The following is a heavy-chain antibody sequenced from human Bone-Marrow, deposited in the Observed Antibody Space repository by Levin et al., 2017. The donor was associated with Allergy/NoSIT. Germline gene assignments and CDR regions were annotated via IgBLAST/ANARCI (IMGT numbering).Heavy chain of an antibody. Sequence: GGSLRLSCAASGFTFSNAWMSWVRQAPGKGLEWVGRIKSKTDGGTTDYAAPVKGRFTISRDDSKNTLYLQMNSLKTEDTAVYYCTTDILPPSYDFWSQNGLYGMDVWGQGTTVTVSS. CDR2: IKSKTDGGTT. D-gene: IGHD3-3*01. CDR1: GFTFSNAW. J-gene: IGHJ6*02. V-gene: IGHV3-15*01. CDR3: TTDILPPSYDFWSQNGLYGMDV.